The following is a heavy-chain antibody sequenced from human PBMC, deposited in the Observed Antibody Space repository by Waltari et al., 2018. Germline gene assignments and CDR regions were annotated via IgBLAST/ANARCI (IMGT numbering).Heavy chain of an antibody. CDR2: ISGYNGNT. CDR1: GYSFSDHG. CDR3: ARDWDFIVVVRAATASFDH. V-gene: IGHV1-18*01. Sequence: QVQLVQSGAEVKKPGASVKVSCKASGYSFSDHGISWVRQAPGQGLEWMGWISGYNGNTKYTQKLQGRVTMTTDTSTSTAYMELRSLRSDDTAVYYCARDWDFIVVVRAATASFDHWGQGTLVTVSS. J-gene: IGHJ4*02. D-gene: IGHD2-15*01.